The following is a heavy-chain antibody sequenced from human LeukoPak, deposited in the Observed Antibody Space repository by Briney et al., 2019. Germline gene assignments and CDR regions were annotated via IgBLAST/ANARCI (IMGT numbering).Heavy chain of an antibody. V-gene: IGHV3-30-3*01. D-gene: IGHD2/OR15-2a*01. J-gene: IGHJ6*02. CDR2: ISYDGSNK. Sequence: GRSLRLSCAASGFTFSSYAMHWVRQAPGKGLEWVAVISYDGSNKYYADSVKSRFTISRDNSKNTLYLQMNSLRAEDTAVYYCARPSMVYYYYGMDVWGQGTTVTVSS. CDR3: ARPSMVYYYYGMDV. CDR1: GFTFSSYA.